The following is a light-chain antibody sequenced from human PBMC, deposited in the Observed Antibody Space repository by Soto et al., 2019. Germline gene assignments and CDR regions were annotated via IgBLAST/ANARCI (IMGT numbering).Light chain of an antibody. CDR1: RSVSNF. CDR2: GAS. CDR3: QQYSNWPSWT. Sequence: EKVMTQSPATLSMSPGERATLSCRASRSVSNFLAWYQQKPGQTPRLLIYGASTRATGIPARFSGSGSGTEFTLTISSPQSEDFAVYYCQQYSNWPSWTFGQGTKVEVK. J-gene: IGKJ1*01. V-gene: IGKV3-15*01.